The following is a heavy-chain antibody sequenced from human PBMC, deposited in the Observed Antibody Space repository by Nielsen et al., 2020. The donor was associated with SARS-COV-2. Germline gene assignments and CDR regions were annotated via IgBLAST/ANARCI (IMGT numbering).Heavy chain of an antibody. D-gene: IGHD6-13*01. Sequence: SLKISCAVSGFTFDDYAMHWVRQAPGKGLEWVSGISWNSGSIGYADSVKGRFTISRDNAKNSLNLQMNSLRAEDTALYYCAKDRIGSSTSNPYYFDYWGQGTLVTVSS. J-gene: IGHJ4*02. CDR3: AKDRIGSSTSNPYYFDY. CDR2: ISWNSGSI. CDR1: GFTFDDYA. V-gene: IGHV3-9*01.